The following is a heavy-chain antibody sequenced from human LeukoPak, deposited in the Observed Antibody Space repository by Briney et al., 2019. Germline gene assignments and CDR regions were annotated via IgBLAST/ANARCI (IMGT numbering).Heavy chain of an antibody. Sequence: GGSLRLSCSASGFPYSRFWMTWVRQAPEKALERVASIKEDGSETDYVDSVKGRFTITRDNDKNSLYLQMNSLRAEDTAAYYCARAEGHFDYWGRGTLVTASS. J-gene: IGHJ4*02. V-gene: IGHV3-7*05. CDR3: ARAEGHFDY. CDR1: GFPYSRFW. CDR2: IKEDGSET.